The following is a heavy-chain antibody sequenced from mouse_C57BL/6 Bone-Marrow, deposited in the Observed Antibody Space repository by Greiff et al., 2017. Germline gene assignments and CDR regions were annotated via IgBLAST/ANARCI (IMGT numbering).Heavy chain of an antibody. V-gene: IGHV1-52*01. D-gene: IGHD1-1*01. CDR2: IDPSDSET. J-gene: IGHJ4*01. CDR1: GYTFTSYW. Sequence: QVQLQQPGAELVRPGSSVKLSCKASGYTFTSYWMHWVKQRPIQGLEWIGNIDPSDSETHYNQKFKDKATLTVDKSSSTAYMQLSSLTSEDSAVYYCARSPFYCYGSPYYAMDYWGQGTSVTVSS. CDR3: ARSPFYCYGSPYYAMDY.